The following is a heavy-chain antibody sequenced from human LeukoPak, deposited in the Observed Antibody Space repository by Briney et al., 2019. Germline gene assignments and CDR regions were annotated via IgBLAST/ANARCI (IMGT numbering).Heavy chain of an antibody. J-gene: IGHJ4*02. CDR1: GDSIYNSDYY. V-gene: IGHV4-31*03. CDR2: FYYSGNT. D-gene: IGHD6-13*01. Sequence: SETLSLTCTVSGDSIYNSDYYWGWIRQHPGKGLEWIGYFYYSGNTYYNPSLKSRVTISVDTSKNQFSLKLSSVAAADTAVYYCARVSSTWQFFDYWGQGTLVTVSS. CDR3: ARVSSTWQFFDY.